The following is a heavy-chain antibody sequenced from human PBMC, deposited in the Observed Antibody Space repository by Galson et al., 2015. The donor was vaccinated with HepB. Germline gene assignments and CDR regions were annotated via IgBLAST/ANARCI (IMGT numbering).Heavy chain of an antibody. V-gene: IGHV3-49*04. J-gene: IGHJ4*02. CDR2: IRSRAYGATT. CDR3: TRAPWIVVVTPIPYYFDY. Sequence: SLRLSCAASGFSFVDYGMSWVRQAPGKGLEWVGFIRSRAYGATTEYAASVRGRFTISRDDSKGIAYLQMNSLKTEDTAVYYCTRAPWIVVVTPIPYYFDYWGQGNLVTVSS. CDR1: GFSFVDYG. D-gene: IGHD2-21*02.